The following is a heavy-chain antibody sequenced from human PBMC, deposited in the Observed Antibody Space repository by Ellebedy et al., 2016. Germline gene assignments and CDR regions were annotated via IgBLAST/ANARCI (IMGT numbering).Heavy chain of an antibody. D-gene: IGHD4/OR15-4a*01. CDR1: GFTFSSYA. J-gene: IGHJ5*02. CDR3: AKDGPANYGPEAVNWFDP. CDR2: ISGSGGST. V-gene: IGHV3-23*01. Sequence: GESLKISXAASGFTFSSYAMSWVRQAPGKGLEWVSAISGSGGSTYYADSVKGRFTISRDNSKNTLYLQMNSLRAEDTAVYYCAKDGPANYGPEAVNWFDPWGQGTLVTVSS.